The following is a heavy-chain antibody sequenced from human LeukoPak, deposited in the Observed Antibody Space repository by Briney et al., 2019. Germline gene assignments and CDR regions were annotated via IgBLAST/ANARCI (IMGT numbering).Heavy chain of an antibody. CDR2: ITSPVGHI. CDR1: GFTFSTYS. J-gene: IGHJ4*02. V-gene: IGHV3-21*01. D-gene: IGHD2-21*01. CDR3: ARDGPAVIFFGYFEY. Sequence: GGSLRLSCAASGFTFSTYSMNWVRQAPGKGLEWVSSITSPVGHIYYADSLKGRITISRDNARSSLYLQMNSLRAEDTAVYYCARDGPAVIFFGYFEYWGQGTLVTVSA.